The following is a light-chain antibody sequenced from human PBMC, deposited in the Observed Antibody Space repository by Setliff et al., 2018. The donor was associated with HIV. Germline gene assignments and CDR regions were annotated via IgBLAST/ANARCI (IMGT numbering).Light chain of an antibody. J-gene: IGLJ1*01. CDR3: CSNTGSNTYV. CDR1: SSDVGRYNL. V-gene: IGLV2-23*01. Sequence: QSVLSQPASVSGSPGQSITISCTGTSSDVGRYNLVSWYQQHPGEAPKLMIYQATKRPSGVSNSFSGSKSGNTASLTISGLQAEDEADYYCCSNTGSNTYVFGTGTKVTVL. CDR2: QAT.